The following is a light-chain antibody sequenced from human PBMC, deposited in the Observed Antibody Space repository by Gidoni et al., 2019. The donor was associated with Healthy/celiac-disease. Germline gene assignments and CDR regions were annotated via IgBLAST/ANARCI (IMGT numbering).Light chain of an antibody. J-gene: IGLJ2*01. CDR2: QDS. CDR1: KLGDKY. V-gene: IGLV3-1*01. Sequence: SYELTQPLSVSVSPGQTASITCPGDKLGDKYACWYQQKPGQSPVLVIYQDSKPPSGIPERFSGSNSGNTATLTISGTQAMDEADYYCQAWDSSSFVVFGGGTKLTVL. CDR3: QAWDSSSFVV.